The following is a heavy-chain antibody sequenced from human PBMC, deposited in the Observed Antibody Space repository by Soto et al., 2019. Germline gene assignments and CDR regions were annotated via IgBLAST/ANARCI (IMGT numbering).Heavy chain of an antibody. Sequence: PGGSLRLSCAASGFTFSSYAMSWVRQAPGKGLEWVSAISGSGGSTYYADSVKGRFTISRDNSKNTLYLQMNSLRAEDTAVYYCAKDSDRLLNGGDAFDIWGQGTMVTVSS. J-gene: IGHJ3*02. D-gene: IGHD2-21*02. CDR2: ISGSGGST. CDR1: GFTFSSYA. V-gene: IGHV3-23*01. CDR3: AKDSDRLLNGGDAFDI.